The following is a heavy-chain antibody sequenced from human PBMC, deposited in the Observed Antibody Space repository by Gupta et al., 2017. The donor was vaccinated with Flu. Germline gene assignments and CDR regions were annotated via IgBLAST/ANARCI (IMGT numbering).Heavy chain of an antibody. Sequence: QVQLVESGGGVVQPGRALRLSCAASGFTCSSYGIHWVRTAPGKGLEWVAVVWKDGSNKFYADSVKGRFIISRDNSKNTLYLQMDSLRAEDTSVYYCARGGGYCSGGSCYSSAFDLWGQGTMVTVSS. D-gene: IGHD2-15*01. CDR2: VWKDGSNK. CDR1: GFTCSSYG. J-gene: IGHJ3*01. CDR3: ARGGGYCSGGSCYSSAFDL. V-gene: IGHV3-33*01.